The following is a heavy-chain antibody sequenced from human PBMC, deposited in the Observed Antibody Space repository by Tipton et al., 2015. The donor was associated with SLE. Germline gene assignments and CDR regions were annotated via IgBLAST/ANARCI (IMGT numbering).Heavy chain of an antibody. V-gene: IGHV4-61*08. CDR2: IYYSGST. CDR3: ARRNYYDSSGYFDAFDI. D-gene: IGHD3-22*01. CDR1: GGSISSGGYS. J-gene: IGHJ3*02. Sequence: TLSLTCAVSGGSISSGGYSWSWIRQPPGKGLEWIGYIYYSGSTNYNPSLKSRVTISVDTSKNQFSLKLSSVTAADTAVYYCARRNYYDSSGYFDAFDIWGQGTMVTVSS.